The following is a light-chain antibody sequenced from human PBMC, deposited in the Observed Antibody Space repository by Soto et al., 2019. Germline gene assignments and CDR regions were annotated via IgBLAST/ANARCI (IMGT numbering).Light chain of an antibody. Sequence: VLTKSPGTLSLSPGERATLSCRASQSVSSSYLAWYQQKPGQAPRLLIYGASSRATGIPDRFSGSGSGTDFTLTISRLEPEDFAVYYCQQYGSSRTFGQGTKV. CDR3: QQYGSSRT. J-gene: IGKJ1*01. V-gene: IGKV3-20*01. CDR2: GAS. CDR1: QSVSSSY.